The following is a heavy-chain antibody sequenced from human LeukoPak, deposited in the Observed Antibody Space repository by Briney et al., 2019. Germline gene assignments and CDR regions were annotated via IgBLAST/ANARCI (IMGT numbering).Heavy chain of an antibody. Sequence: SETLSLTCAVYGGSFSGYYWSWIRQPPGKGLEWIGEINHSGSTNYNPSLKSRVTISVDTSKNQSSLKLSSVTAADTAVYYCARDLYYYDSSGYYEDDYWGQGTLVTVSS. V-gene: IGHV4-34*01. D-gene: IGHD3-22*01. J-gene: IGHJ4*02. CDR2: INHSGST. CDR1: GGSFSGYY. CDR3: ARDLYYYDSSGYYEDDY.